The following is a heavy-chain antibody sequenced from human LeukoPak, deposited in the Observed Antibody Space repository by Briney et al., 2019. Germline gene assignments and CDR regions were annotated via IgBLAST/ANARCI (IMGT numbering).Heavy chain of an antibody. J-gene: IGHJ5*01. D-gene: IGHD5-18*01. V-gene: IGHV1-18*01. CDR3: VRDFKVTSGWFDF. Sequence: ASVKVSCKASGYTFTDYGTSWVRQAPGQGLEWMGWISSYNGDTNYEHTLQDRVTMTTDTSTSTAYMELRSLTADDTGMYYCVRDFKVTSGWFDFWGQGTQVTVSS. CDR1: GYTFTDYG. CDR2: ISSYNGDT.